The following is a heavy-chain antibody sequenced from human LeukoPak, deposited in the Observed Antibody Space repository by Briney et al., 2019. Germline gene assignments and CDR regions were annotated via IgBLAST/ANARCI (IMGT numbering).Heavy chain of an antibody. Sequence: SETLSLTCIVSGDSITRSSYYWGWIRQPPGRGLEWIGSIYHNGYTYYSPSLKSRVTISLDSSNNQFSLKLSSVTAADTAVYYCARLQRGANYYGSGSYITILDYWGQGTLVTVSS. V-gene: IGHV4-39*07. J-gene: IGHJ4*02. CDR3: ARLQRGANYYGSGSYITILDY. CDR1: GDSITRSSYY. D-gene: IGHD3-10*01. CDR2: IYHNGYT.